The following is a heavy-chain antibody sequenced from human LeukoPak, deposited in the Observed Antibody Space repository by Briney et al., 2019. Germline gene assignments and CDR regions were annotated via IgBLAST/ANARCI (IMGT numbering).Heavy chain of an antibody. J-gene: IGHJ4*02. CDR3: ARDSPSSSSGWYFDY. CDR1: GGSFSGYY. D-gene: IGHD6-19*01. CDR2: IYTSGST. Sequence: SETLSLTCAVYGGSFSGYYWSWIRQPAGKGLEWIGRIYTSGSTNYNPSLKSRVTMSVDTSKNQFSLKLSSVTAADTAVYYCARDSPSSSSGWYFDYWGQGTLVTVSS. V-gene: IGHV4-4*07.